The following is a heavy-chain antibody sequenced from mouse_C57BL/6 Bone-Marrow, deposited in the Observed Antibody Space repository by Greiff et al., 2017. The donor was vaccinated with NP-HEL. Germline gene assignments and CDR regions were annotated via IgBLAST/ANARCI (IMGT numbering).Heavy chain of an antibody. Sequence: VQLKQSGAELVRPGASVKLSCTASGFNIKDDYMHWVKQRPEQGLEWIGWIDPENGDTEYASKFQGKATITADTSSNTAYLQLSSLTSEDTAVYYCTTLCYYYGSSYGFAYWGQGTLVTVSA. J-gene: IGHJ3*01. D-gene: IGHD1-1*01. CDR1: GFNIKDDY. V-gene: IGHV14-4*01. CDR3: TTLCYYYGSSYGFAY. CDR2: IDPENGDT.